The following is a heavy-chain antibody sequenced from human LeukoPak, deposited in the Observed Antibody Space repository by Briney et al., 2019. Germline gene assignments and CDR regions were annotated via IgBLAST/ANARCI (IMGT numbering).Heavy chain of an antibody. J-gene: IGHJ4*02. CDR2: ISCDASNK. Sequence: GGSLRLSCAASGFTFRNYVIHWVRQAPGKGLEWVAVISCDASNKYYADSVKGRFTISRDNSKNTLYLQMNSLRAEDTAVYYCARDYGSGSYYIDNWGQGTLVTVSS. CDR3: ARDYGSGSYYIDN. V-gene: IGHV3-30-3*01. CDR1: GFTFRNYV. D-gene: IGHD3-10*01.